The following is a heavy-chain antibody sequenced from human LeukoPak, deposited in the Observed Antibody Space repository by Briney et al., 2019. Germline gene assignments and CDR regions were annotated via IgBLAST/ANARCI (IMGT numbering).Heavy chain of an antibody. V-gene: IGHV3-23*01. CDR2: ISGSGGST. D-gene: IGHD3-9*01. Sequence: GGSLRLSCAASGFTFDVSAMNWVRQAPGKGLEWVSAISGSGGSTYYADSVKGRFTISRDNSKNTLYLQMNSLRAEDTAVYYCAKGYDILTGYPYDYWGQGTLVTVSS. J-gene: IGHJ4*02. CDR1: GFTFDVSA. CDR3: AKGYDILTGYPYDY.